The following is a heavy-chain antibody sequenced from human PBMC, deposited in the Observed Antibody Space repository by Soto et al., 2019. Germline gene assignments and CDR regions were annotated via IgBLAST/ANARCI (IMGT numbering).Heavy chain of an antibody. Sequence: QVQLVQSGAEMKEPGSSVKVSCKTSGGTFSSSAISWLRQAPGQGLEWMGGIIPLFRTPDYAQKFQGRVTSAADEATGTAYSEQSRLRTEDTAVYYCARDTDRLQVGGNYYYMLDVWGQGTTITVSS. CDR1: GGTFSSSA. CDR3: ARDTDRLQVGGNYYYMLDV. D-gene: IGHD4-4*01. V-gene: IGHV1-69*12. CDR2: IIPLFRTP. J-gene: IGHJ6*02.